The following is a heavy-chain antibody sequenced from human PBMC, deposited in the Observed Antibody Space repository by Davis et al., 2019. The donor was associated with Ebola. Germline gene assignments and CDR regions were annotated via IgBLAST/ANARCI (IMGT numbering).Heavy chain of an antibody. J-gene: IGHJ3*02. V-gene: IGHV3-23*01. CDR2: LSGIGGNT. CDR1: GFTFSNYA. Sequence: PGGSLRLSCTASGFTFSNYAMSWVRQAPGKGLEWVSTLSGIGGNTYYADSVKGRFTISRDNSKNTLHLQMSSLRAEDTALYYCAKVGGDPRYFDASLPLEAFDMWGQGTKVTVSS. CDR3: AKVGGDPRYFDASLPLEAFDM. D-gene: IGHD3-9*01.